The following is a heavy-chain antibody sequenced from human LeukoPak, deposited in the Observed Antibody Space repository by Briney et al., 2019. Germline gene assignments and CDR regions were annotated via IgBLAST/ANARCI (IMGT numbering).Heavy chain of an antibody. J-gene: IGHJ4*02. CDR2: IIPILGIA. CDR3: AREDVLRYFDWPTPFDY. V-gene: IGHV1-69*04. CDR1: GGTFSSYA. Sequence: SVKVSCKASGGTFSSYAISWVRQAPGQGLEWMGRIIPILGIANYAQKFQGRVTITADKSTSTAYMELSSLRSEDTAVYYCAREDVLRYFDWPTPFDYWGQGTLVTVSS. D-gene: IGHD3-9*01.